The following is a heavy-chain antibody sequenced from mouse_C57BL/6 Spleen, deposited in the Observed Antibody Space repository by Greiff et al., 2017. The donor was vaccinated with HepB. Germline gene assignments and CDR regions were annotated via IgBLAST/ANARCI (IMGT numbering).Heavy chain of an antibody. V-gene: IGHV1-18*01. J-gene: IGHJ3*01. CDR3: ARRDYDGFAY. D-gene: IGHD2-4*01. Sequence: EVQLQQSGPELVKPGASVKIPCKASGYTFTDYNMDWVKQSHGKSLEWIGDINPNNGGTIYNQKFKGKATLTVDKSSSTAYIELRSLTSEDTAVYYCARRDYDGFAYWGQGTLVTVSA. CDR2: INPNNGGT. CDR1: GYTFTDYN.